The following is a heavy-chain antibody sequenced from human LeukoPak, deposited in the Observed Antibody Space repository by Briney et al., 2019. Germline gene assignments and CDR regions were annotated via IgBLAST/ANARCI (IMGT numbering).Heavy chain of an antibody. Sequence: GGSLRLSCAASGFTFSSYSMNWVRQAPGKGLEWVSSISSSSSYIYYADSVKGRFTISRDTAKNSLYLQMNSLRAEDTAVYYCARVIGTNDFWSGYSYYYYMDVWGKGTTVTVSS. CDR1: GFTFSSYS. CDR3: ARVIGTNDFWSGYSYYYYMDV. V-gene: IGHV3-21*01. J-gene: IGHJ6*03. D-gene: IGHD3-3*01. CDR2: ISSSSSYI.